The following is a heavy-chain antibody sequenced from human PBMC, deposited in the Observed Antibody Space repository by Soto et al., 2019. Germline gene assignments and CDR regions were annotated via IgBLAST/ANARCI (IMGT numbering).Heavy chain of an antibody. V-gene: IGHV3-30*18. CDR2: ISYDGSNK. CDR1: GFTFSSYG. CDR3: ANDAFPADVLRYFDWLGRYYYGMDV. D-gene: IGHD3-9*01. J-gene: IGHJ6*02. Sequence: QVQLVESGGGVVQPGRSLRLSCAASGFTFSSYGMHWVRQAPGKGLEWVAVISYDGSNKYYADSVKGRFTISRDNSKNTLSLQMNSLRDEDTAVYYCANDAFPADVLRYFDWLGRYYYGMDVWGQGTTVTVSS.